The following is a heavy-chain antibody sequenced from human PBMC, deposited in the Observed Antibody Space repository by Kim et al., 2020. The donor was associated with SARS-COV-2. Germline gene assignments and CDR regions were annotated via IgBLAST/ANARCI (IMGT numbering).Heavy chain of an antibody. J-gene: IGHJ4*02. CDR2: INHSGST. Sequence: SETLSLTCAVYGGSFSGYYWSWIRQPPGKGLEWIGEINHSGSTNYNPSLKSRVTISVDTSKNQFSLKLSSVTAADTAVYYCARGLRGAFDYWGQGTLVTVSS. V-gene: IGHV4-34*01. CDR3: ARGLRGAFDY. CDR1: GGSFSGYY.